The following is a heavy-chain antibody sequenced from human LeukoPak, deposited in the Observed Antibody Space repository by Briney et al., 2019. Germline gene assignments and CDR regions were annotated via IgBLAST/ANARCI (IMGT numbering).Heavy chain of an antibody. Sequence: ASVKVSCKASGYTFTSYAMHWVRQAPGQRLEWMGWINAGNGNTNYSQKFQGRVTITRDTSASTAYMELSSLRSEDTAVYYCAREGCSSTSCYAGSLDIWGRGTMVTVSS. CDR2: INAGNGNT. J-gene: IGHJ3*02. V-gene: IGHV1-3*01. CDR1: GYTFTSYA. CDR3: AREGCSSTSCYAGSLDI. D-gene: IGHD2-2*01.